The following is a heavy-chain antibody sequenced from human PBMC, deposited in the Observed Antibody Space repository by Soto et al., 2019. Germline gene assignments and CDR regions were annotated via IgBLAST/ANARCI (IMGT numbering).Heavy chain of an antibody. J-gene: IGHJ4*02. CDR1: GFTFSSYA. D-gene: IGHD3-22*01. Sequence: EVQLLESGGGLVQPGGSLRLSGAASGFTFSSYAMSWVRPAPGKGLELVSANSGSGGSTYYADSVKGRFTISRDNSKNTLYLQMNSLRAEDTAVYYCAKDRTIVVVITAPDYWGQVTLVTVSS. V-gene: IGHV3-23*01. CDR3: AKDRTIVVVITAPDY. CDR2: NSGSGGST.